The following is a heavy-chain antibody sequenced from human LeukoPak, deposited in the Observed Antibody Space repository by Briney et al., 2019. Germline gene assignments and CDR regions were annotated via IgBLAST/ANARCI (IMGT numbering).Heavy chain of an antibody. J-gene: IGHJ4*02. D-gene: IGHD7-27*01. CDR2: IVVGSGNT. CDR3: ARSPTITGEGAHC. Sequence: ASVKVSCKASGFTFTSSAMQWVRQARGQRLEWIGWIVVGSGNTNYAQKFQERVTITRDMSTSTAYMELSSLRSEDTAVYYCARSPTITGEGAHCWGQGTLVTVSS. V-gene: IGHV1-58*02. CDR1: GFTFTSSA.